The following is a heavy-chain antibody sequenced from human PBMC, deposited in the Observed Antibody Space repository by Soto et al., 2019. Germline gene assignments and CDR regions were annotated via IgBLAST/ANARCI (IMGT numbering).Heavy chain of an antibody. V-gene: IGHV4-31*03. Sequence: QVQLQESGPGLVKASQTLSLSCSVSARSVNSAGFYWTWIRQRPGKGLEWIGYIYYSGRTYYSPSLQSRASISIDTSDNKFSLRLNSVTAADTAVYYCARGIFLATAAAYFDFWGQGILVTVSS. J-gene: IGHJ4*02. D-gene: IGHD6-13*01. CDR2: IYYSGRT. CDR1: ARSVNSAGFY. CDR3: ARGIFLATAAAYFDF.